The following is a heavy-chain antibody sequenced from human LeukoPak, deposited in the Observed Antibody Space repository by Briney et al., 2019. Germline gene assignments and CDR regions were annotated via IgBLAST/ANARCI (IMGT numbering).Heavy chain of an antibody. CDR3: ARDWFERDYYDSSGYWGGFDY. V-gene: IGHV1-18*01. CDR2: ISAYNGNT. J-gene: IGHJ4*02. D-gene: IGHD3-22*01. CDR1: GYTFTTYG. Sequence: ASVKVSCKASGYTFTTYGFSWVRQAPGHGLEWMGWISAYNGNTNYAQMLQGRVTMTTDTSTSTAYMELRSLRSDDTAIYYCARDWFERDYYDSSGYWGGFDYWGQGTLVTVSS.